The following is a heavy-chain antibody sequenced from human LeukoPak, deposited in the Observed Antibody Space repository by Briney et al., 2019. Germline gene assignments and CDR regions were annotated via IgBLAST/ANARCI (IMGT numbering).Heavy chain of an antibody. CDR1: GFTVSNNY. CDR3: ARDGSGGYRNRGVFDI. J-gene: IGHJ3*02. V-gene: IGHV3-53*01. D-gene: IGHD5-18*01. CDR2: LYSGGGT. Sequence: GGSLRLSCAASGFTVSNNYINWVRQAPGRGLEWVSVLYSGGGTYYADSVKGRFTISSDNSKNTLYLQMNNLRAEDTAVYYCARDGSGGYRNRGVFDIWGQGTMVTVSS.